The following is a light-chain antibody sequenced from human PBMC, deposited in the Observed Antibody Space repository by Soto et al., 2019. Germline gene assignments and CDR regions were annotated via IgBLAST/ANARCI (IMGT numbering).Light chain of an antibody. CDR2: RDI. Sequence: QSVLTQPPSASGTPGQRVTISCSGSSSNIGSNYVYWYQQLPGTAPKLLIYRDIQRPSGVPDRFSGSKSGTSASLAISGLRSGDEADYYWAAWDDSLSAHVVFGGGTKLTVL. CDR3: AAWDDSLSAHVV. V-gene: IGLV1-47*01. J-gene: IGLJ2*01. CDR1: SSNIGSNY.